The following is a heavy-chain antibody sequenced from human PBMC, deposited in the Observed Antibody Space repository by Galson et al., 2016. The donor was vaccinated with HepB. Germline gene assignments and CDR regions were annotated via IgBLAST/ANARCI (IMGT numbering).Heavy chain of an antibody. V-gene: IGHV4-31*03. CDR2: IYYSGSI. J-gene: IGHJ4*02. CDR1: GGSITTGGYY. Sequence: LSLTCTVSGGSITTGGYYWSWLRQHPAKGLEWIGYIYYSGSIYPKPSLKSRLNISLDRSKNQVSLKLNSVTGADTAVYYCAGGQGRYYDNNGLQFWGQGTLVTVAS. CDR3: AGGQGRYYDNNGLQF. D-gene: IGHD3-22*01.